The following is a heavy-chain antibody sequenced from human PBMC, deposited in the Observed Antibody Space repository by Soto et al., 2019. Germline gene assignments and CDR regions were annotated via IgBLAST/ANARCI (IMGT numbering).Heavy chain of an antibody. V-gene: IGHV4-34*01. CDR2: MNHSGST. D-gene: IGHD3-10*01. CDR1: GESISGYY. J-gene: IGHJ6*02. CDR3: ARSGGSGSYYPSYYYYGMDV. Sequence: SETMSLTCAVYGESISGYYLIWIRPPPGKGLEWIGEMNHSGSTNYNPSLKSRVTISVDTSKNQFSLKLSSVTAADTAVYYCARSGGSGSYYPSYYYYGMDVWGQGTTVTVSS.